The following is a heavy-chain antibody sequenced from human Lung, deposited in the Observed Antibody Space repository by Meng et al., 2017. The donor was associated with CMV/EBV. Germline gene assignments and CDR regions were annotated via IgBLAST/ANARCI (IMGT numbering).Heavy chain of an antibody. CDR1: IDSHRSDY. CDR3: ARAATLVRGYVVPYYYVMDA. Sequence: SXTLSLTCTVSIDSHRSDYWSWVRLPPGKGLEWIAYIYRSGTTNYNPSLKSRVSISLDRSNNRLSLELESVTAADTAIYYCARAATLVRGYVVPYYYVMDAWGQGXTVTVSS. D-gene: IGHD3-10*01. J-gene: IGHJ6*02. CDR2: IYRSGTT. V-gene: IGHV4-59*01.